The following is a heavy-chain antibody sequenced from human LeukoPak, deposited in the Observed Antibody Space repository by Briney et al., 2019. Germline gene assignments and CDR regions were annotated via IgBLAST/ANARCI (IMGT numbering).Heavy chain of an antibody. D-gene: IGHD1-26*01. Sequence: GASVKVSCKASGYTFTRYYMHWVRQAPGQGLEWMGMINPSGGDTTYAQKLQGRVTMTRDTSTSTVYMELSSLRSEDTAVYYCARDIELSCWGQGTLVTVSS. CDR1: GYTFTRYY. J-gene: IGHJ4*02. CDR2: INPSGGDT. V-gene: IGHV1-46*01. CDR3: ARDIELSC.